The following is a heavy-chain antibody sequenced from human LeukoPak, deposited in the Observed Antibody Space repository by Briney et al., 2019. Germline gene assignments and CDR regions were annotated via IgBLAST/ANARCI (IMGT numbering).Heavy chain of an antibody. J-gene: IGHJ1*01. Sequence: SVKVSCKASGFTFGSIAMQWVRQARGQPLEWIGWIVVGSGNTNYAQKFQQRLTITRDMATNTAYMEMKSLRPEDTAVYYCAADTLYSGTWGQGTLVTVSS. D-gene: IGHD4-23*01. V-gene: IGHV1-58*02. CDR2: IVVGSGNT. CDR1: GFTFGSIA. CDR3: AADTLYSGT.